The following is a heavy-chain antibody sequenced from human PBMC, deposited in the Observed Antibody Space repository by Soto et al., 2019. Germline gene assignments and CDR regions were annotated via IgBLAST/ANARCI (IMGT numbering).Heavy chain of an antibody. D-gene: IGHD3-3*01. V-gene: IGHV5-10-1*01. CDR3: ARHLNYDFWSGYSRYYYGMDV. CDR1: GYSFTSYW. CDR2: IDPSDSYT. J-gene: IGHJ6*02. Sequence: GESLKISCKGSGYSFTSYWISWVRQMPGKGLEWMGRIDPSDSYTNYSPSFQGHVTISADNSISTAYLQWSSLKASDTAMYYCARHLNYDFWSGYSRYYYGMDVWGQGTTVTVSS.